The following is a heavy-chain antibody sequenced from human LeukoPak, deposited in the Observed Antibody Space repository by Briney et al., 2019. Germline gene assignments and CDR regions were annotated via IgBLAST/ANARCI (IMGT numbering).Heavy chain of an antibody. CDR1: GGSINSYY. CDR3: ARFSRHYCTNGVCYFNYFDY. V-gene: IGHV4-34*01. J-gene: IGHJ4*02. CDR2: INHSGST. D-gene: IGHD2-8*01. Sequence: SETLSLTCTVSGGSINSYYWSWIRQPPGKGLEWIGEINHSGSTNYNPSLKSRVTISVDTSKNQFSLKLSSVTAADTAVYYCARFSRHYCTNGVCYFNYFDYWGQGTLVTVSS.